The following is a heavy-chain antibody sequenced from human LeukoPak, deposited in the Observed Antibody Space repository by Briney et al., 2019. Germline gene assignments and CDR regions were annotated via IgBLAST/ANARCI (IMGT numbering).Heavy chain of an antibody. CDR1: GYTFTIYG. J-gene: IGHJ6*02. D-gene: IGHD2-2*01. CDR2: ISAYNGNT. V-gene: IGHV1-18*01. Sequence: ASVTVSFTASGYTFTIYGISGVRQAPGQGREWVGWISAYNGNTNYAQKLQGRVTMTTDTSTSTAHMELRSLRSDDTAVYYCARAYIVVVPAANYYYYYGMDVWGQGTTVTVSS. CDR3: ARAYIVVVPAANYYYYYGMDV.